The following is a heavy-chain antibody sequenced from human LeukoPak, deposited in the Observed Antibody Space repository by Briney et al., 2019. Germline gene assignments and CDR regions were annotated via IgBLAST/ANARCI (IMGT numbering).Heavy chain of an antibody. V-gene: IGHV3-23*01. CDR1: GFTFSSYA. CDR2: IINSGATT. CDR3: AKDIHGDYGGLDY. D-gene: IGHD4-17*01. J-gene: IGHJ4*02. Sequence: PGGSLRLSCAASGFTFSSYAMTWVRQAPGKGLEWGSTIINSGATTYYADSVKGRFTISRDNSKNTLDLQMNSLRAEDTAAYYCAKDIHGDYGGLDYWGQGTLVTVSS.